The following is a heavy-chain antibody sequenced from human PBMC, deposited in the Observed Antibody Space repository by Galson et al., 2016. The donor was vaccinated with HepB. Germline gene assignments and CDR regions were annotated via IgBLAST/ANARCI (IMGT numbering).Heavy chain of an antibody. Sequence: SVKVSCKASGYTFTSYYMHWVRQAPGQGLEWMGIINPSGGSTSYAQKFQGRVTMTRDTSTSTAYMELSRLRSDDTAVYFCARRPLPDSRKDDYSSEYSYYGMDVWGQGTTVTVTS. CDR2: INPSGGST. V-gene: IGHV1-46*01. CDR1: GYTFTSYY. J-gene: IGHJ6*02. CDR3: ARRPLPDSRKDDYSSEYSYYGMDV. D-gene: IGHD4-11*01.